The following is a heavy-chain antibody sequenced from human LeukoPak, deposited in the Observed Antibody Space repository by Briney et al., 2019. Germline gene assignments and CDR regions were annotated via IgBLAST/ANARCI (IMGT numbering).Heavy chain of an antibody. V-gene: IGHV3-23*01. Sequence: GGSLRLSCAASGFSFSTYAMSWVRQAPGKGLEWVSSISSSGDSTYYADAVKGRFTISRDNSKNTLYLQMNSLRAEDTAVYYCVEDVVVIVAAKPGIWGQGILVAVSS. CDR3: VEDVVVIVAAKPGI. CDR2: ISSSGDST. D-gene: IGHD2-15*01. J-gene: IGHJ1*01. CDR1: GFSFSTYA.